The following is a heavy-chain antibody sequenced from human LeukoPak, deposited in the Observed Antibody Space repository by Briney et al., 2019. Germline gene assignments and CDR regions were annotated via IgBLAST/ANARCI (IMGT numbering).Heavy chain of an antibody. CDR3: AREWASSVVGATY. CDR1: GGTFSSYS. Sequence: SVKVSCKASGGTFSSYSISWVRQAPGQGLEWMGRIIPILGIANYAQKFQGRVTITADKSTSTAYMELSSLRSEDTAVYYCAREWASSVVGATYWGQGTLVTVSS. D-gene: IGHD1-26*01. CDR2: IIPILGIA. V-gene: IGHV1-69*04. J-gene: IGHJ4*02.